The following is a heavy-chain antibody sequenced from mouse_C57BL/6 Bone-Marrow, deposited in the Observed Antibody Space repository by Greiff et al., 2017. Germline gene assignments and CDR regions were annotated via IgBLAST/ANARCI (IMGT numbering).Heavy chain of an antibody. V-gene: IGHV3-6*01. Sequence: DVQLQESGPGLVKPSQSLSLTCSVTCYSITSGYYWNWIRQFPGNKLEWMGYISYDGSNNYNPSLKNRISITRDTSKNQFVLKLNSVTTEDTATYYCAREGSSDYWGQGTTLTVSS. J-gene: IGHJ2*01. D-gene: IGHD1-1*01. CDR2: ISYDGSN. CDR3: AREGSSDY. CDR1: CYSITSGYY.